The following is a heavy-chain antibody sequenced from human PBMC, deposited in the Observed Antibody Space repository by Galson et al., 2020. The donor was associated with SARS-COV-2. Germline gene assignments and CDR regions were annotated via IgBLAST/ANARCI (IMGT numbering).Heavy chain of an antibody. CDR3: ARHVAASVTVFDY. CDR1: GGSISTYF. J-gene: IGHJ4*02. Sequence: LETLSLTCTVSGGSISTYFWSWIRQPPGKGLEWLGYISYSGSTHYNPPLETRVTISVDTSKNQFSLKLTAVTAADTAVYYCARHVAASVTVFDYWGRGTLVTVSS. V-gene: IGHV4-59*08. CDR2: ISYSGST. D-gene: IGHD6-13*01.